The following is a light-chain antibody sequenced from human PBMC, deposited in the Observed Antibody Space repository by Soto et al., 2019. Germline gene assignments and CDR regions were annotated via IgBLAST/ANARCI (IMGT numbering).Light chain of an antibody. Sequence: QSVLTQPASVSGSPGQSITISCTGSSSDVGSYNLVSWYQQHPGKAPKLMIYEDNKRPSGVTNRFSGSKSGNTASLTISGLQAEDGADYYCCSYAGSRDVFGTGTKVT. V-gene: IGLV2-23*01. J-gene: IGLJ1*01. CDR2: EDN. CDR1: SSDVGSYNL. CDR3: CSYAGSRDV.